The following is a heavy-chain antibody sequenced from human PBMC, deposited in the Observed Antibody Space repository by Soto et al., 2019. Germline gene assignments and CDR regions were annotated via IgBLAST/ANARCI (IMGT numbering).Heavy chain of an antibody. D-gene: IGHD2-21*02. Sequence: QVQLVQSGAEVKKTGASVKVSCKASGYSFTSYGINWVRQAPGQGLEWMGWISAYNDNTNYAQNLQGRLTMTTDTSTSTAYMELRSLRSDDTAVYFCAASYCRADCYSIYSHFSGMDVWGHGTTVTVPS. CDR3: AASYCRADCYSIYSHFSGMDV. V-gene: IGHV1-18*01. J-gene: IGHJ6*02. CDR2: ISAYNDNT. CDR1: GYSFTSYG.